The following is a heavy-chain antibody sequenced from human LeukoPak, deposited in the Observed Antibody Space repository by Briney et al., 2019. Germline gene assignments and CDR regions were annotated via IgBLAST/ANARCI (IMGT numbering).Heavy chain of an antibody. V-gene: IGHV3-73*01. D-gene: IGHD2-15*01. CDR2: IRSKANSYAT. CDR1: GFTFSGSA. J-gene: IGHJ1*01. Sequence: AGGSLRLSCAASGFTFSGSAMHWVRQASGKGLEWVGRIRSKANSYATAYAASVKDRFTISRDDSKNTAYLQMNSLKTEDTAVYYCTSTLGYCSGGSCYPQHWGQGTLVTVSS. CDR3: TSTLGYCSGGSCYPQH.